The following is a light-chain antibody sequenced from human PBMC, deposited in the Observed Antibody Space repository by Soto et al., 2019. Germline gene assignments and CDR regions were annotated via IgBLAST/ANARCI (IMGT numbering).Light chain of an antibody. V-gene: IGKV1-6*01. Sequence: AIQLTQSPSSLSASVGDRVTITCRASQAIRSALGWYQQKPGKVPKLLIYAASTLQSGVPSRFSGSGFGTDFTLTISRLQPEDFATYYCQQSFSAPRTFGQGTKLEIQ. CDR1: QAIRSA. CDR2: AAS. CDR3: QQSFSAPRT. J-gene: IGKJ2*01.